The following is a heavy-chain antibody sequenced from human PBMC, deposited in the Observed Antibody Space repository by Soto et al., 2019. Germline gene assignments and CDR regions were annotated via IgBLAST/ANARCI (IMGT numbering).Heavy chain of an antibody. CDR3: ARDPVAGTYFDY. D-gene: IGHD6-19*01. J-gene: IGHJ4*02. Sequence: QVQLVQSGAEVKKPGASVKVSCKASGYTFISYGISWVRQAPGQGLEWMGWINAFNGNTNYAQKLKGRVTMTRDTSTSTAYMELRSLRSDDTAVYYCARDPVAGTYFDYCGQGTLVTVSS. CDR1: GYTFISYG. CDR2: INAFNGNT. V-gene: IGHV1-18*01.